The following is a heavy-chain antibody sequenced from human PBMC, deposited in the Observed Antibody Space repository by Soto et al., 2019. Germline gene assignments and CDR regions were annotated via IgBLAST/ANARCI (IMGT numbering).Heavy chain of an antibody. Sequence: GGSLRLSCAASGFNFINYAMTWVRQAPGEGLEWVSAISDSGGSTYYTDSVKGRFTISRDNSKNTLYLQMNSLRAEDTAVYYCAKAAPKLSSGPPSHWGRGTLVTVSS. V-gene: IGHV3-23*01. CDR2: ISDSGGST. J-gene: IGHJ4*02. CDR3: AKAAPKLSSGPPSH. D-gene: IGHD6-19*01. CDR1: GFNFINYA.